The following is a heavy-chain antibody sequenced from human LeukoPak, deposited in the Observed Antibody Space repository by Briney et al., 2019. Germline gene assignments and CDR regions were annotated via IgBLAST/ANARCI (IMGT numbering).Heavy chain of an antibody. CDR3: ARRVIAVADPFDY. CDR2: IYYSGST. Sequence: SETLSLTCTVSGGSISGSSSYWGWVRQPPGKGLEWIGSIYYSGSTYYNPSLKSRVTISVDTSKNQFSLKLSSVTAADTAVYYCARRVIAVADPFDYWGQGTLVTVSS. V-gene: IGHV4-39*01. D-gene: IGHD6-19*01. CDR1: GGSISGSSSY. J-gene: IGHJ4*02.